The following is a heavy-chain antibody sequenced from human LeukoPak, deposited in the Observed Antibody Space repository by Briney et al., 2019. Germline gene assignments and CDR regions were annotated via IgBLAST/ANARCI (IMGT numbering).Heavy chain of an antibody. CDR1: GGAVTSFY. CDR2: FYYSGST. CDR3: ARHRFASAVILDY. V-gene: IGHV4-59*08. Sequence: SETLSLTCSVSGGAVTSFYWSWIRQSPWKGLEWIGYFYYSGSTKYNPSLKSRVTMSGDASKNQLSLKLRSVTAADTAMYYCARHRFASAVILDYWGQGDPVTVSS. D-gene: IGHD2-21*02. J-gene: IGHJ4*02.